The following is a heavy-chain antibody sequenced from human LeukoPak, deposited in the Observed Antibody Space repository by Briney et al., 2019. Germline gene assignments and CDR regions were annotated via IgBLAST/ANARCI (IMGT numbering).Heavy chain of an antibody. V-gene: IGHV3-23*01. J-gene: IGHJ4*02. CDR3: ARANIAARAFAY. Sequence: GGSLRLSCAASGFTFSSYAMSWVRQAPGKGLGWVSAISGSGGSTYYADSVKGRFAISRDNSKNTLYLQMNSLRAEDTAVYYCARANIAARAFAYWGQGTLVTVSS. D-gene: IGHD6-6*01. CDR1: GFTFSSYA. CDR2: ISGSGGST.